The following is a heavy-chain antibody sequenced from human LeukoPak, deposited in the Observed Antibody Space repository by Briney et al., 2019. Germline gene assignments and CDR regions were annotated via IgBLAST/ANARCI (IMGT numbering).Heavy chain of an antibody. CDR1: GFTVSSNY. V-gene: IGHV3-66*01. Sequence: GGSLRLSCAASGFTVSSNYMSWVRQAPGKGLEWVSVIYSGGGTYYADSVKGRFTISRDNSKNTLYLQMNSLRAEDTAVYYCARGAFRDGSGYWGQGTLVTVSS. D-gene: IGHD5-24*01. CDR2: IYSGGGT. CDR3: ARGAFRDGSGY. J-gene: IGHJ4*02.